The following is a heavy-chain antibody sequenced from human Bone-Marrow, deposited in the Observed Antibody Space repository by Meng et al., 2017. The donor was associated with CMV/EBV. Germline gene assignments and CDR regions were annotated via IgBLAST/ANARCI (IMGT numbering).Heavy chain of an antibody. Sequence: ASVKVSCKASGYTFTGYYMHWVRQAPGQGLEWMGWINPNSGGTNYAQKFQGRVTMTRDTSISTAYMELSRLRSDDTAVYYCAREEPGGPASGMDVWGQGTMVTVSS. CDR1: GYTFTGYY. V-gene: IGHV1-2*02. CDR2: INPNSGGT. D-gene: IGHD2-8*02. J-gene: IGHJ6*02. CDR3: AREEPGGPASGMDV.